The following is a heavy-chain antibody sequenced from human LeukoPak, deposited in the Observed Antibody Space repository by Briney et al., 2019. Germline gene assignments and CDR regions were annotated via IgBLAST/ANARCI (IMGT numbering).Heavy chain of an antibody. Sequence: ASVKVSCKASGYTFTGYYMRWVRQAPGQGLEWMGWINPNSGGTNYAQKFQGRVTMTRDTSISTAYMELSRLRSDDTAVYYCARGVYLYYDILTDFDYWGQGTLVTVSS. V-gene: IGHV1-2*02. CDR3: ARGVYLYYDILTDFDY. D-gene: IGHD3-9*01. J-gene: IGHJ4*02. CDR1: GYTFTGYY. CDR2: INPNSGGT.